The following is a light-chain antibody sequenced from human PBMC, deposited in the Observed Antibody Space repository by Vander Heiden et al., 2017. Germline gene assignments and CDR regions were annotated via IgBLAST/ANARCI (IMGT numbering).Light chain of an antibody. CDR1: QSIDSW. CDR3: QQSHTYWT. CDR2: KAS. J-gene: IGKJ1*01. Sequence: DIQMTQSPSTLSASVGDRVTITCRASQSIDSWLAWYQQKPGKAPNLLFYKASALKSGVPSRFSGSGSGTEFTLTISSLQPDDFATYYCQQSHTYWTFGQGTKVE. V-gene: IGKV1-5*03.